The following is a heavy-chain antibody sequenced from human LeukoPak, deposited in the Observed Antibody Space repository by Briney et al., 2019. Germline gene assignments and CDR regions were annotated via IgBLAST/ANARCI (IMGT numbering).Heavy chain of an antibody. Sequence: PGGSLRLSCAASGFTVSSNYMSWVRQAPGKGLEWVSVIYSGGSTIYYADSVKGRFTISRDNAKNSLYLQMNSLRAEDTAVYYCARDAGYCSSTSCRGAFDIWGQGTMVTVSS. CDR3: ARDAGYCSSTSCRGAFDI. CDR2: IYSGGSTI. D-gene: IGHD2-2*01. J-gene: IGHJ3*02. CDR1: GFTVSSNY. V-gene: IGHV3-53*01.